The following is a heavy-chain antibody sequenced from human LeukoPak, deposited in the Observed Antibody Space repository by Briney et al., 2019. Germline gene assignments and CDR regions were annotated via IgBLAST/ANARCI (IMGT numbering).Heavy chain of an antibody. J-gene: IGHJ4*02. CDR1: GFTFSSYA. CDR2: ISGSGGST. V-gene: IGHV3-23*01. CDR3: AKFPPIVVVPAAIAVFDY. D-gene: IGHD2-2*01. Sequence: GGSLRLSCAASGFTFSSYAMSWVHQAPGKGLEWVSAISGSGGSTYYADSVKGRFTISRDNSKNTLYLQMNSLRAEDTAVYYCAKFPPIVVVPAAIAVFDYWGQGTLVTVSS.